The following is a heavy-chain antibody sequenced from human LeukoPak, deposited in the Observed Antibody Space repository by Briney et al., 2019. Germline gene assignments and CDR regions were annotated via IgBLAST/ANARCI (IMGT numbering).Heavy chain of an antibody. Sequence: KAGGSLRLSCAASGFTFSSYNMNWVRQAPGKGLEWVSCISSSSSYIYYADSVKGRFTISRDNAKNSLYLQMNSLRAEDTAVYYCAKAPYSSSWDYYFDYWGQGTLVTVSS. V-gene: IGHV3-21*01. CDR3: AKAPYSSSWDYYFDY. J-gene: IGHJ4*02. D-gene: IGHD6-13*01. CDR2: ISSSSSYI. CDR1: GFTFSSYN.